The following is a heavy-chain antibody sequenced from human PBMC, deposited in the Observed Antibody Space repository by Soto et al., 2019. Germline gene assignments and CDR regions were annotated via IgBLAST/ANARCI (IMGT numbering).Heavy chain of an antibody. CDR3: ARAGDIVGTDTYNYYYYYMDV. J-gene: IGHJ6*03. CDR1: GFTFSSYG. CDR2: IWFDGSNK. V-gene: IGHV3-33*01. D-gene: IGHD5-12*01. Sequence: PGGSLRLSCAASGFTFSSYGMHWVRQAPGKGLEWVAVIWFDGSNKYYADSVKGRFTISRDNSKNTLYLQMNSLRAEDTAVYYCARAGDIVGTDTYNYYYYYMDVWGKGTTVTVSS.